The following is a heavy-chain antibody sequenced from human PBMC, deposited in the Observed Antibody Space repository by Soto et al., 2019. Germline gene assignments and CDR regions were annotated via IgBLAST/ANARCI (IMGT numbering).Heavy chain of an antibody. Sequence: SETLSLTCTVSGGSISSYYWSWIRQPPGKGLEWIGYIYYSGSTNYNPSLKSRVTISVDTSKNQFSLKLSSVTAADTAVYYCARGGTSGYSYGVYYFDYWGQGTLVTVS. CDR2: IYYSGST. D-gene: IGHD5-18*01. V-gene: IGHV4-59*01. CDR1: GGSISSYY. J-gene: IGHJ4*02. CDR3: ARGGTSGYSYGVYYFDY.